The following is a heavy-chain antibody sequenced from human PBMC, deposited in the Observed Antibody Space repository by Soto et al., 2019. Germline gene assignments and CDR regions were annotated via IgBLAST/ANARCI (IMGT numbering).Heavy chain of an antibody. CDR1: GFTFSSYA. CDR3: AKEGGHSSGWANFDY. D-gene: IGHD6-19*01. V-gene: IGHV3-23*01. Sequence: EVQLLESGGGLVQPGGSLRLSCAASGFTFSSYAMSWVRQAPGKGLEWVSAISGSGVSTYYADSVKGRFTISRDNSXXTLYLQMNSLRAEDTAVYYCAKEGGHSSGWANFDYWGQGTLVTFSS. CDR2: ISGSGVST. J-gene: IGHJ4*02.